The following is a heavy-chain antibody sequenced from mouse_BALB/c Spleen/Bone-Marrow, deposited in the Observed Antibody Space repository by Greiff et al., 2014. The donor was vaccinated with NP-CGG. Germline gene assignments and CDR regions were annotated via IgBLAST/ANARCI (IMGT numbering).Heavy chain of an antibody. CDR1: GYAFSSYW. D-gene: IGHD2-1*01. CDR2: IYPGDGDT. V-gene: IGHV1-80*01. J-gene: IGHJ4*01. CDR3: ARGDGNYPFYAMDY. Sequence: QVQLQQSGAELVRPGSSVKISCKASGYAFSSYWMNWVKQRPGPGLEWIGQIYPGDGDTNYNGKFKGKAKLTADKSSSTAYMQLSSLTSEDSAVYFCARGDGNYPFYAMDYWGQGTSVTVSS.